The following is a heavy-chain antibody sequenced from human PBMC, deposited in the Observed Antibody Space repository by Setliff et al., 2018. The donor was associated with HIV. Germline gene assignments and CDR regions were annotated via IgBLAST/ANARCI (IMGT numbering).Heavy chain of an antibody. CDR2: IYTSGST. Sequence: SETLSLTCAVFGGSFSDHYWSWIRQPPGKGLEWIGHIYTSGSTNYNPSLKSRVTISVDTSKNQFSLKLSSVTAADTAVYYCARDGTAGNFDYWGQGTLVTVSS. CDR3: ARDGTAGNFDY. J-gene: IGHJ4*02. D-gene: IGHD2-21*02. V-gene: IGHV4-4*08. CDR1: GGSFSDHY.